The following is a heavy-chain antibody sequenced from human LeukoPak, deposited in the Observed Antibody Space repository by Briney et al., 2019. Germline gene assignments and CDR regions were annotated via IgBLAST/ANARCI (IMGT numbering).Heavy chain of an antibody. CDR1: GFTFSSYS. CDR3: ARSGPTYGSGSYVHVY. V-gene: IGHV3-21*01. CDR2: ISSSISYI. D-gene: IGHD3-10*01. Sequence: PGGSLRLSCAASGFTFSSYSMNWVRQAAGQGLEWVSYISSSISYIYYADSVKGRFTISRDNAKNSLYLQMNSLRAEDTAVYYCARSGPTYGSGSYVHVYWGQGTLVTVSS. J-gene: IGHJ4*02.